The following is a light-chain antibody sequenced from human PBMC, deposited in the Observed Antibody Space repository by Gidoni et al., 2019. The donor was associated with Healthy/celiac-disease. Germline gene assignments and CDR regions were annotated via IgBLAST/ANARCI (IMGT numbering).Light chain of an antibody. J-gene: IGKJ2*01. CDR2: WAS. V-gene: IGKV4-1*01. CDR3: QQYYSTPRT. CDR1: QSVLYSPNNKNY. Sequence: DIVMTPSPDSLALSLGERATINCKSSQSVLYSPNNKNYLAWYQQKPAQPPKLLIYWASTREAGVPDRCSGSGSGTDFTLTISSLQAEDVAVYYCQQYYSTPRTFGQGTKLEIK.